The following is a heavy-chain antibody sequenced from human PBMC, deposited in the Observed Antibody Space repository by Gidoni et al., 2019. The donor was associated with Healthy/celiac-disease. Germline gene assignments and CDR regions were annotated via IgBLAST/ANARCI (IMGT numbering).Heavy chain of an antibody. CDR3: ARGGVRVWYYYYGMDV. D-gene: IGHD2-8*02. CDR2: INHSGST. Sequence: QVQLQPWGAGLLQPSETLSLTCAVYGGSFSGYYWRWIRQPPGKGLEWIGEINHSGSTNYHPSLKSRVTISVDTSKNQFSLKLSSVTAADTAVYYCARGGVRVWYYYYGMDVWGQGTTVTVSS. J-gene: IGHJ6*02. V-gene: IGHV4-34*01. CDR1: GGSFSGYY.